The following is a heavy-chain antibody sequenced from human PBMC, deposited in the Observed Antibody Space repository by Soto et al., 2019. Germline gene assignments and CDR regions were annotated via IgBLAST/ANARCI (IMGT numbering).Heavy chain of an antibody. D-gene: IGHD3-9*01. J-gene: IGHJ4*02. CDR3: ARDIDFDIDY. CDR1: GYIFNNFG. CDR2: IYSKAGTI. Sequence: QVQLVQSGAEVQKPGASVKVSCKTSGYIFNNFGITWVRQAPGLGLEWLGWIYSKAGTINFAQKFQGRVTMTTDTPTSTAYMELRSLTFNASAVYFCARDIDFDIDYWGQGTLVTVS. V-gene: IGHV1-18*01.